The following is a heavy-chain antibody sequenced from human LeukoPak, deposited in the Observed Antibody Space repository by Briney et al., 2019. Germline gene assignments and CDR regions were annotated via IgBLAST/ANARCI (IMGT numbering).Heavy chain of an antibody. D-gene: IGHD6-19*01. Sequence: PGGSLRLSCTASGFTFGDYAMSWFRQAPGKGLEWVGFIRSKAYGGTTEYAASAKGRFTISRDDSKSIAYLQMNSLKTEDTAVYYCTRSASRIAVAGPDYWGQGTLVTVSS. CDR1: GFTFGDYA. V-gene: IGHV3-49*03. J-gene: IGHJ4*02. CDR2: IRSKAYGGTT. CDR3: TRSASRIAVAGPDY.